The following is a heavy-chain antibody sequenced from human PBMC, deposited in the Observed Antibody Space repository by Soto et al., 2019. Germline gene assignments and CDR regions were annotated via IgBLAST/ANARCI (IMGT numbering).Heavy chain of an antibody. Sequence: EVYLVEAGGGVVRPGGSLRLSCAASGFGFDEYGMSWVRQGPGKGLEWVSTINRHGDSTAYADSVKGRFIISRDNAKNSLYLQMNGLRAEDTAFYYCARDHRWGYQYGDYGDSWGQGTLVTVSS. CDR3: ARDHRWGYQYGDYGDS. D-gene: IGHD4-17*01. CDR2: INRHGDST. CDR1: GFGFDEYG. V-gene: IGHV3-20*04. J-gene: IGHJ4*02.